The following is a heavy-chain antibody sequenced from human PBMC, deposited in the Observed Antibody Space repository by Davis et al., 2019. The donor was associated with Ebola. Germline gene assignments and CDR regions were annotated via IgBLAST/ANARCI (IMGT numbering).Heavy chain of an antibody. J-gene: IGHJ4*02. CDR2: ISSSSNYI. CDR3: ARGKQWLAFDS. CDR1: GFTFSSNS. D-gene: IGHD6-19*01. Sequence: GESLKISCAASGFTFSSNSMNWVRQAPGKGLEWVSFISSSSNYIYYADSVKGRFTVSRDNAKNSLYLQMNSLRAEDTAVYYCARGKQWLAFDSWGQGTLVTVSS. V-gene: IGHV3-21*04.